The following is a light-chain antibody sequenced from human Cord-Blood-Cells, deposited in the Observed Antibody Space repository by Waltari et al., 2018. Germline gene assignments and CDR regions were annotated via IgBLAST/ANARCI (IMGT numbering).Light chain of an antibody. CDR2: EVS. Sequence: QSALTQPASVSGSPGQSITISCTGTSSDVGSYNLVPWYQQHPGKAPKPMIYEVSKRPSGVSNRFFGSKTCNKASLTISGLLADEEADYYCCSYAGSSYVFGTGTKVTVL. J-gene: IGLJ1*01. CDR3: CSYAGSSYV. CDR1: SSDVGSYNL. V-gene: IGLV2-23*02.